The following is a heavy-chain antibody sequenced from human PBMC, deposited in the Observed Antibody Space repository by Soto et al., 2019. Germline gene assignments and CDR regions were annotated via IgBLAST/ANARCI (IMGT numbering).Heavy chain of an antibody. CDR3: ERNRYGGYDFDY. D-gene: IGHD5-12*01. V-gene: IGHV4-4*02. CDR1: SGSITSSNW. CDR2: VSHTGNT. Sequence: SETLSLTCAVSSGSITSSNWWSWVRQPPGKGLEWIGEVSHTGNTNYIPSLKSRVTISVDKSRNQFSLRLSSVTAADTAVYYCERNRYGGYDFDYWGQGTLVTAPQ. J-gene: IGHJ4*02.